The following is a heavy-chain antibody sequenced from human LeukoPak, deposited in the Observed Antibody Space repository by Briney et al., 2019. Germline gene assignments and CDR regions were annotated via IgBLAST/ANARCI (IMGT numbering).Heavy chain of an antibody. V-gene: IGHV4-39*07. Sequence: PSETLSLTCTVSGGSIRRADYYWGWIRQSPGKGLEWIGSIYYSGSTYYNPSLKSRVTISVDTSKNQFSLKLSSVTAADTAVYYCARGYCSGGSCFWFDPWGQGTLVTVSS. CDR2: IYYSGST. CDR3: ARGYCSGGSCFWFDP. J-gene: IGHJ5*02. D-gene: IGHD2-15*01. CDR1: GGSIRRADYY.